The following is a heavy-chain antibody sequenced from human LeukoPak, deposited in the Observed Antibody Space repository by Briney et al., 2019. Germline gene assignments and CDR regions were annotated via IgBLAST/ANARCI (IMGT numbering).Heavy chain of an antibody. CDR3: ARAPRVGSGYSFGYYYYMDV. J-gene: IGHJ6*03. CDR2: ISSSGSTI. CDR1: GFTFSDYY. V-gene: IGHV3-11*01. Sequence: GGSLRLSCAASGFTFSDYYMSWIRQAPGKGLEWVSYISSSGSTIYYADSVKGRFTISRDNAKNSLYLQMNSLRAEDTAVYYCARAPRVGSGYSFGYYYYMDVWGKGTTVTISS. D-gene: IGHD3-22*01.